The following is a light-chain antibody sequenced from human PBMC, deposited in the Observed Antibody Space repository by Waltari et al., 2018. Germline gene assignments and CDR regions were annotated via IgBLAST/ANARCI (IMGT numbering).Light chain of an antibody. CDR1: SNNVGNQG. Sequence: QAGLTQPPSVSADLRQTATLTCTGNSNNVGNQGAAWLQQHQGRPPKLVSYRNNTRPPGISERFSASRSGNTASLTISELQPEDGTDYYCSAWDSGLTVWLFGGGTKLTVL. CDR2: RNN. J-gene: IGLJ3*02. V-gene: IGLV10-54*04. CDR3: SAWDSGLTVWL.